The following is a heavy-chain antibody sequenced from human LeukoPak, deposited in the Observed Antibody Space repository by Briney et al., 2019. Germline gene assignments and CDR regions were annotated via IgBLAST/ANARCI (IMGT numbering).Heavy chain of an antibody. D-gene: IGHD3-3*01. CDR2: ISYDGSNK. V-gene: IGHV3-30*18. CDR3: AKDNRPGFLEYGMDV. CDR1: GFTFSSYG. Sequence: GGSLRLSCAASGFTFSSYGMHWVRQAPGKGLEWVAVISYDGSNKYYADSVKGRFTISRDNSKSTLYLQMNSLRAEDTAVYYCAKDNRPGFLEYGMDVWGQGTTATVSS. J-gene: IGHJ6*02.